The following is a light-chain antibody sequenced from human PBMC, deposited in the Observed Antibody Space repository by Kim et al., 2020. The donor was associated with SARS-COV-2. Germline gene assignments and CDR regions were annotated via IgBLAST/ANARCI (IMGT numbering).Light chain of an antibody. CDR2: GTD. CDR1: SSNIGTNS. V-gene: IGLV1-44*01. J-gene: IGLJ2*01. Sequence: QPVLTQPPSASGTPGQRVTISCSGSSSNIGTNSVNWYQQVPGTAPKLLIYGTDKRPSGVPDRFSGSKSGTSASLAISGLQSEDEADYYCSAWDNTLDGDVLFGGGTQLTVL. CDR3: SAWDNTLDGDVL.